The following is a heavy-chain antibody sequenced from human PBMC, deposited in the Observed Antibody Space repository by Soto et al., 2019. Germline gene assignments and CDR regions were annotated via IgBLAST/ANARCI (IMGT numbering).Heavy chain of an antibody. CDR1: GFTVSNNY. J-gene: IGHJ4*02. Sequence: EVQLVESGGGLVQPGGSLRLSCAASGFTVSNNYMRWVRQAPGKGLEWVSLIYSGGATYYADSVKGRFTISRYNSKNTLYLQMSSLRAEDTALYYCARDGTYNWVGGQGILVTVSS. CDR2: IYSGGAT. D-gene: IGHD1-1*01. CDR3: ARDGTYNWV. V-gene: IGHV3-66*01.